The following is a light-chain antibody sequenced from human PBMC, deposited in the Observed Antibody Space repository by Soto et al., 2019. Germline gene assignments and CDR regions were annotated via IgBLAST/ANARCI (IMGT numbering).Light chain of an antibody. V-gene: IGKV3-15*01. Sequence: IVMTQSPATVSGSPGARVTLSCRASQSVSGNVAWYHQKPGQPPRLLVYGASTTATDIPARFFGSGSETDFTLTITRLQSEDFGIYYCQQFNCWPRTFGQGTKVEIK. CDR1: QSVSGN. J-gene: IGKJ1*01. CDR3: QQFNCWPRT. CDR2: GAS.